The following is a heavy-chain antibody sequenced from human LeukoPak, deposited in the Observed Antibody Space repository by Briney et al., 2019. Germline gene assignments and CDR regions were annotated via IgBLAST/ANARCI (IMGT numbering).Heavy chain of an antibody. CDR3: VRVKSFYDTRSGFQFYYFDY. Sequence: GGSLRLSCAASGFSFSRFSMNWVRQAPGKGPEWVASISSSTSDIEYTDSVKGRFTISRDSAEDSLYLQMNNLRAEDTAVYFCVRVKSFYDTRSGFQFYYFDYWGQGALVTVSS. D-gene: IGHD2/OR15-2a*01. V-gene: IGHV3-21*03. CDR2: ISSSTSDI. CDR1: GFSFSRFS. J-gene: IGHJ4*02.